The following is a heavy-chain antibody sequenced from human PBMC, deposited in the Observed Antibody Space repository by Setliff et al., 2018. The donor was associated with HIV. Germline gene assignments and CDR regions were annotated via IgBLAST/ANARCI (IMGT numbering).Heavy chain of an antibody. D-gene: IGHD5-12*01. J-gene: IGHJ4*02. CDR1: GYTFTTYS. CDR2: ISAFNGNT. Sequence: EASVKVSCKASGYTFTTYSFTWVRQAPGQGLEWMGWISAFNGNTNYAQKLQGRFTMTTDTSTSTAYMELRSLRSDDTAVYYCARGGYGWGDLGPVLDYWGQGTLVTVS. V-gene: IGHV1-18*01. CDR3: ARGGYGWGDLGPVLDY.